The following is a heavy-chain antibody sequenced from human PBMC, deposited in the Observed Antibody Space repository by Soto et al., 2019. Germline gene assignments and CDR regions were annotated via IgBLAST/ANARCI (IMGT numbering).Heavy chain of an antibody. CDR3: ATHNWNLDP. CDR1: GGSIRSTTYY. D-gene: IGHD1-7*01. V-gene: IGHV4-39*01. Sequence: QLQLQESGPGLVKPSETLSLTCTVSGGSIRSTTYYWGWIRQPPGKGLEWIGTIYYSGATYYNSSLKGRVNISVDMSKNQFSLKLSSVTAADTAVYYCATHNWNLDPWGQGTLVTVSS. CDR2: IYYSGAT. J-gene: IGHJ1*01.